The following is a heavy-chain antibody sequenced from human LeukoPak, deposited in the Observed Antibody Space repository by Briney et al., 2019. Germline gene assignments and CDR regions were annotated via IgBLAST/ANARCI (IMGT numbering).Heavy chain of an antibody. J-gene: IGHJ3*01. V-gene: IGHV6-1*01. Sequence: SQTLSLTCAIYAHRVTSNSAAWNRIRQSPSRGLDWLGRTDYKSKWYNDYAVSVKRRITVHPDTSKNQLSLRLISVPPGDTARYCFAKDGRSGPRQTIAFDVWGQGTMVSVSS. CDR1: AHRVTSNSAA. CDR2: TDYKSKWYN. CDR3: AKDGRSGPRQTIAFDV. D-gene: IGHD3-10*01.